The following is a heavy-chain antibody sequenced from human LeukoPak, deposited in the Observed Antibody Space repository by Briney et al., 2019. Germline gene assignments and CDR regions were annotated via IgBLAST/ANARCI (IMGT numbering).Heavy chain of an antibody. CDR3: AKSSGYYYPIDY. J-gene: IGHJ4*02. CDR1: GGSISSYY. Sequence: PSETLSLTCTVSGGSISSYYWSWVRQPPGKGLEWIGYIYYTGSTNYNPSLKSRVTISGDTSKYQFSLKLSSVTAADTAVYYCAKSSGYYYPIDYWGQGTLVTVSS. D-gene: IGHD3-22*01. V-gene: IGHV4-59*01. CDR2: IYYTGST.